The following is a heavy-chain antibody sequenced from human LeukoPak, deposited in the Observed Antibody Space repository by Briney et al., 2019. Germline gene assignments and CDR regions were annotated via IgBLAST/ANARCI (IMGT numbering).Heavy chain of an antibody. J-gene: IGHJ4*02. CDR1: GFTFSSYG. CDR3: ARGRVGDDYYYFDP. CDR2: ISYDGSNK. D-gene: IGHD1-26*01. V-gene: IGHV3-30*03. Sequence: GGSLRLSCAASGFTFSSYGMHWVRQAPGKGLEWVAVISYDGSNKYYADSVKGRFTISRDNSKNTLYLQINSLRAEDTAVYYCARGRVGDDYYYFDPWGQGTLVTVSS.